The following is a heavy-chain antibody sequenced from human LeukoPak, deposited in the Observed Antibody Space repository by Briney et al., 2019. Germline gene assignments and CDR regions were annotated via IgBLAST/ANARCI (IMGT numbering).Heavy chain of an antibody. Sequence: GGSLRLSCAASGFTVSSNYMIWVRQAPGKGLEWVSLIYSSGGTAYADPVKGRFTISRDNSKNSLYLQMNSLRAEDSAVYYCARGMAIAATPHYWGQGTLVTVSS. D-gene: IGHD2-15*01. CDR3: ARGMAIAATPHY. V-gene: IGHV3-53*01. J-gene: IGHJ4*02. CDR2: IYSSGGT. CDR1: GFTVSSNY.